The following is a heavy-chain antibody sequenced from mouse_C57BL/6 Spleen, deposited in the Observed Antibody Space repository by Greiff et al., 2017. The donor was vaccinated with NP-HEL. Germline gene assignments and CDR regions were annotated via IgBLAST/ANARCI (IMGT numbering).Heavy chain of an antibody. V-gene: IGHV1-82*01. CDR1: GYAFSSSW. Sequence: MQLQQSGPELVKPGASVKISCKASGYAFSSSWMNWVKQRPGKGLEWIGRIYPGDGDTNYNGKFKGKATLTADKSSSTAYMQLSSLTSEDSAVYFCAGGNYKFAYWGQRTLVTVSA. CDR3: AGGNYKFAY. D-gene: IGHD2-1*01. CDR2: IYPGDGDT. J-gene: IGHJ3*01.